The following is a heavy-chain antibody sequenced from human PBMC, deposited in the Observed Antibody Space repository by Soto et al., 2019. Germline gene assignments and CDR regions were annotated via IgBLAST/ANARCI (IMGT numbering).Heavy chain of an antibody. Sequence: QVQLVQSGAELKKPGSSVKCSCKASGGTFSSYAISWVRQAPGQGLEWMGGIIPIFGTANYAQKFQGRGTITADESTSTAYMELSSLRSEDKAVYYCARSGYCSSTSCYEVGDYYYYYGMDVWGQGTKVTVSS. CDR1: GGTFSSYA. D-gene: IGHD2-2*01. V-gene: IGHV1-69*01. J-gene: IGHJ6*02. CDR2: IIPIFGTA. CDR3: ARSGYCSSTSCYEVGDYYYYYGMDV.